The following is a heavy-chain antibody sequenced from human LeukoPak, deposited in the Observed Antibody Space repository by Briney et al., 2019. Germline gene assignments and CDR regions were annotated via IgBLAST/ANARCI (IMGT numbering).Heavy chain of an antibody. J-gene: IGHJ3*02. CDR3: AREGGLRYFDWLSPGYAFDI. Sequence: PSETLSLTCTVSGGSISSYYWSWIRQPPGKGLEWIGYIYYSGSTNYNPSLKSRVAISVDTSKNQFSLKLSSVTAADTAVYYCAREGGLRYFDWLSPGYAFDIWGQGTMVTVSS. CDR1: GGSISSYY. V-gene: IGHV4-59*01. D-gene: IGHD3-9*01. CDR2: IYYSGST.